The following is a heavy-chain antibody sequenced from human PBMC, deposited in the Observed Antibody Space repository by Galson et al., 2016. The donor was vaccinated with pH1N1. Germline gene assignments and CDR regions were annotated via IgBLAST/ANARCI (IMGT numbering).Heavy chain of an antibody. CDR2: IKEGGSEK. Sequence: SLRLSCAASGFTFSDYWMTWVRQAPGKGLEWVANIKEGGSEKHYVDSVKGRFIISRDNAKNSLYLQMNSLRAEDTALYSCARRIYGGNSYWGQGTLVTVSS. CDR3: ARRIYGGNSY. CDR1: GFTFSDYW. V-gene: IGHV3-7*01. D-gene: IGHD4-23*01. J-gene: IGHJ4*02.